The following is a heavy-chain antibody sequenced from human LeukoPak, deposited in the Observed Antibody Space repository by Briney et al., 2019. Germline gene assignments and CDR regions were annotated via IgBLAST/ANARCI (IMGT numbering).Heavy chain of an antibody. CDR2: IWYDGSNK. CDR3: ARGASSGWYGGFDY. D-gene: IGHD6-19*01. V-gene: IGHV3-33*01. J-gene: IGHJ4*02. Sequence: GRSLRLSCAASGFTFSSYGVHWVRQAPGKGLEWVAVIWYDGSNKYYADSVKGRFTISRDNSKNTLYLQMNSLRAEDTAVYYCARGASSGWYGGFDYWGQGTLVTVSS. CDR1: GFTFSSYG.